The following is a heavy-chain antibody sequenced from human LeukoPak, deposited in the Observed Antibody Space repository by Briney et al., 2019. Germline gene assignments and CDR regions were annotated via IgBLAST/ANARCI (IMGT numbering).Heavy chain of an antibody. V-gene: IGHV3-23*01. CDR2: VNENSRRT. CDR3: TKEGRPNSRGGYYDY. D-gene: IGHD3-22*01. Sequence: PGGSLRLSCAASGFSFSDYAMGWVRQAPGKGLEWVSTVNENSRRTYYADSVKGRFTMSRNNSKNTLYLQMNSLRAEDNAIYYCTKEGRPNSRGGYYDYWGQGTRVTVSS. CDR1: GFSFSDYA. J-gene: IGHJ4*02.